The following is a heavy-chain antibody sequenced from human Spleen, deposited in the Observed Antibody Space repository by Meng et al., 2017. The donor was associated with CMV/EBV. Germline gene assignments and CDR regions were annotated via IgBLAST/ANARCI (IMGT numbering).Heavy chain of an antibody. V-gene: IGHV3-7*03. Sequence: GESLKISCAASGFTFSTYWMSWVRQAPGKGLEWVANINQDGSEKYYVDSVKGRFTISRDNAKNSLYLQMNSLRAEDTAAYYCARVIVPAPWSGYYMDYDYNGMDVWGQGTTVTVSS. CDR1: GFTFSTYW. J-gene: IGHJ6*02. D-gene: IGHD3-3*01. CDR2: INQDGSEK. CDR3: ARVIVPAPWSGYYMDYDYNGMDV.